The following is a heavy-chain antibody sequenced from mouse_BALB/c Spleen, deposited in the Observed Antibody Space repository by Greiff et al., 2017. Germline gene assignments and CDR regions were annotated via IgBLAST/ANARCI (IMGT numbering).Heavy chain of an antibody. CDR3: ARTYDGYSYGLYYAMDY. CDR1: GYSITSDYA. CDR2: ISYSGST. Sequence: EVKLQESGPGLVKPSQSLSLTCTVTGYSITSDYAWNWIRQFPGNKLEWMGYISYSGSTSYNPSLKSRISITRDTSKNQFFLQLNSVTTEDTATYYCARTYDGYSYGLYYAMDYWGQGTSVTVSS. J-gene: IGHJ4*01. V-gene: IGHV3-2*02. D-gene: IGHD2-3*01.